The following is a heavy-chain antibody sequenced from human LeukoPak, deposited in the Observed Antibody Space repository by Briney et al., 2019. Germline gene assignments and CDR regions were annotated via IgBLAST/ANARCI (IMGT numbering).Heavy chain of an antibody. CDR2: IYYSGST. CDR1: GGSISSYY. D-gene: IGHD2-15*01. J-gene: IGHJ4*02. Sequence: SETLSLTCTVSGGSISSYYWSWIRQPPGKGLDWIGYIYYSGSTNYNPSLKSRVTISVDTSKNQFSLKLSSVTAADTAVYYCARGGGYCSGGSCYSQFDYWGQGTLVTVSS. CDR3: ARGGGYCSGGSCYSQFDY. V-gene: IGHV4-59*01.